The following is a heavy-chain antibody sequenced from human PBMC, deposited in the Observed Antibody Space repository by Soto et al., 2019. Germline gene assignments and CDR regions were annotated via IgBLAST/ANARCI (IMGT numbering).Heavy chain of an antibody. Sequence: EVQLVESGGGLVQPGGSLRLSCAASGFTFSSYWMSWVRQAPGKGLEWVANIKQDGSEKYYVDSVKGRFTISRDNAKNSLYLQMNSLRAEDTAVYYCARDPLGVGYDYGDHFDSWGQGTLVTVSS. CDR1: GFTFSSYW. V-gene: IGHV3-7*01. CDR2: IKQDGSEK. J-gene: IGHJ4*02. CDR3: ARDPLGVGYDYGDHFDS. D-gene: IGHD4-17*01.